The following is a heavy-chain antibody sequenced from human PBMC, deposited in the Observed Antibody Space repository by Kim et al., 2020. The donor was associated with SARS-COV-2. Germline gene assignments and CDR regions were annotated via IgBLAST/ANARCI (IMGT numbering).Heavy chain of an antibody. CDR2: ITGSGSST. CDR3: AKAMGIYYFDF. Sequence: GGSLRLSCAASGFTFSNYAMSWVRQAPGKGLEWVSAITGSGSSTYYADSVKGQFTISRDNSQNTLYLQINSLRAEDTAVYYCAKAMGIYYFDFWGQGTLVTVSS. CDR1: GFTFSNYA. J-gene: IGHJ4*02. D-gene: IGHD3-10*01. V-gene: IGHV3-23*01.